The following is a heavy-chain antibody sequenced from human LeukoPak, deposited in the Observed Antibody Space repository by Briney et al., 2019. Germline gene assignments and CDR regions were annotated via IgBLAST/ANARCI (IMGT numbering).Heavy chain of an antibody. J-gene: IGHJ4*02. D-gene: IGHD4-17*01. CDR1: GFTFADYA. Sequence: TGGSLRLSCTASGFTFADYAMSWVRQAPGKGLEWVANIKQDGSEKYYVDSVKGRFTISRDNAKNSLYLQMNSLRAEDTAVYYCAREYDYGDFFDYWGQGTLVTVSS. CDR2: IKQDGSEK. V-gene: IGHV3-7*01. CDR3: AREYDYGDFFDY.